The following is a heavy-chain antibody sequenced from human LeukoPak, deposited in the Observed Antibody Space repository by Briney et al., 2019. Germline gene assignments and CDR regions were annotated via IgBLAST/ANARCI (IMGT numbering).Heavy chain of an antibody. V-gene: IGHV3-23*01. J-gene: IGHJ4*02. CDR3: ARRGVVIRVILVGFHKEVIYFDS. Sequence: GSLRLSCAVSGITLSKYDMRCVRQAPGKGREWGAGLSYNGGTTKYAATVKGRSTVSRDNPKGTLYLQMNSLRAEDTGVYFCARRGVVIRVILVGFHKEVIYFDSWGQGALVTVSS. D-gene: IGHD3-22*01. CDR1: GITLSKYD. CDR2: LSYNGGTT.